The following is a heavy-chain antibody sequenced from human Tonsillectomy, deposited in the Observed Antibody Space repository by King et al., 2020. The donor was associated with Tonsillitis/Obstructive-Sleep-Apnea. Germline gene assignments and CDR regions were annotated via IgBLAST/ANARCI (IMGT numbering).Heavy chain of an antibody. D-gene: IGHD3-3*01. J-gene: IGHJ6*03. CDR2: ISAYNGNT. V-gene: IGHV1-18*01. CDR3: ARNRGYDFWSGYYNDYYYYYMDV. CDR1: GYTFNSYG. Sequence: VQLVESGAEVKKPGASVKVSCKASGYTFNSYGISWVRQAPGQGLEWMGWISAYNGNTNYAQKLQGRVTMTTDTSTSTAYMELRSLRSDDTAVYYCARNRGYDFWSGYYNDYYYYYMDVWGKGTTVTVSS.